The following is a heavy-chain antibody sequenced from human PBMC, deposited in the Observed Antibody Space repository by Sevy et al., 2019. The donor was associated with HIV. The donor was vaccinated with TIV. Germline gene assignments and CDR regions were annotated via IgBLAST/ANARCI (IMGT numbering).Heavy chain of an antibody. D-gene: IGHD2-21*02. J-gene: IGHJ4*02. Sequence: GGSLRLSCAASGFTFSTAWMNWVRQAPGKGLEWVGRIKSETDGGTADYAAPVKGRTTISRNDSKNTMYLQMNSLKTEDTAVYYWNKANGWDGDWYFDSWGQGTLVTVSS. CDR3: NKANGWDGDWYFDS. V-gene: IGHV3-15*01. CDR2: IKSETDGGTA. CDR1: GFTFSTAW.